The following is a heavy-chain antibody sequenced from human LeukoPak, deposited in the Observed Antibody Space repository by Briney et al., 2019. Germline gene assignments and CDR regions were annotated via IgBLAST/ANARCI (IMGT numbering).Heavy chain of an antibody. CDR3: ARHGEYHDYVWGSYRFDY. CDR1: GYSISSGYY. V-gene: IGHV4-38-2*01. J-gene: IGHJ4*02. D-gene: IGHD3-16*02. Sequence: SETLSLTCAVSGYSISSGYYWGWIRQPPGKGLEWIGSIYHSGSTYYNPSLKSRVTISVDTSKNQFSLKLSSVTAADTAVYYCARHGEYHDYVWGSYRFDYWGQGTLVTVS. CDR2: IYHSGST.